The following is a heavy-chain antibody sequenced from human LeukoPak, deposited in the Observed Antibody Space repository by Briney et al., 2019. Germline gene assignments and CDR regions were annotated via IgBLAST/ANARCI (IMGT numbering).Heavy chain of an antibody. CDR1: GFTFSGSA. D-gene: IGHD3-10*01. CDR3: TSPLWFGESIYYYYMDV. CDR2: IRSKANSYAT. V-gene: IGHV3-73*01. J-gene: IGHJ6*03. Sequence: GGSLRLSCAASGFTFSGSAMHWVRQASGKGLEWVGRIRSKANSYATAYAASVKGRFTISRDDSKNTAYLQMNSLKTEDTAVYYCTSPLWFGESIYYYYMDVWGKGTTVTVSS.